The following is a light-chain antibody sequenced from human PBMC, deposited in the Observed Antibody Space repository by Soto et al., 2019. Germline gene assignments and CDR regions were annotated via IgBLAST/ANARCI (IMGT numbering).Light chain of an antibody. Sequence: DILMTQSPDSLAVSLGERATINCKSTEMVLYISDNKNYLAWYQQKPGQPPKLFIYWASTRESGVPDRFSGSGSGTDFTLTISSLQAEDVAVYYCQQYYTTPLTFGGGTKVHIK. CDR3: QQYYTTPLT. CDR2: WAS. V-gene: IGKV4-1*01. CDR1: EMVLYISDNKNY. J-gene: IGKJ4*01.